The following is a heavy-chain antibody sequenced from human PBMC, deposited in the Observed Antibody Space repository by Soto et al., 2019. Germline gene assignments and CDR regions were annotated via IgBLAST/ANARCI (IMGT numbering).Heavy chain of an antibody. CDR2: IYHSVST. D-gene: IGHD3-9*01. Sequence: SETLSLTCTVSGYSINSDDYWGWIRQPPGKGLEWIASIYHSVSTFYNPSLRSRVTISIDTSKNQFSLRLSAVTAADTAVYYCARSALRDDILTCDGPEYYLAYWGQRTPVLVSS. V-gene: IGHV4-38-2*02. CDR1: GYSINSDDY. J-gene: IGHJ4*02. CDR3: ARSALRDDILTCDGPEYYLAY.